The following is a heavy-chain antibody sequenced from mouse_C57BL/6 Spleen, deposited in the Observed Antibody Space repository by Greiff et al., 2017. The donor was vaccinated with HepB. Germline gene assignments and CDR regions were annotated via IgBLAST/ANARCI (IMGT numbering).Heavy chain of an antibody. V-gene: IGHV1-80*01. J-gene: IGHJ4*01. D-gene: IGHD2-4*01. Sequence: QVQLQQSGAELVKPGASVKISCKASGYAFSSYWMNWVKQRPGKGLEWNGQIYPGDGDTNYNGKFKGKATLTADKSSSTAYMQLSSLTSEDSAVYFCASRGDYDEGWYAMDYWGQGTSVTVSS. CDR3: ASRGDYDEGWYAMDY. CDR1: GYAFSSYW. CDR2: IYPGDGDT.